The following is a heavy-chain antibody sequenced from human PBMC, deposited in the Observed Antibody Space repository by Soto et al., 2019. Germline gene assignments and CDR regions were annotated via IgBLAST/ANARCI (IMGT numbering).Heavy chain of an antibody. J-gene: IGHJ5*02. CDR1: GGSVSSSNW. Sequence: SETLSLTCAVSGGSVSSSNWWNWVRQPPGKGLEWIGEISHSGTTYYNPSLRSRITISVDTSNNQFSLRLSSVTAADTAVYYCARVRTSCSATSCYLDPCGQGTLVTVSS. V-gene: IGHV4-4*02. CDR2: ISHSGTT. D-gene: IGHD2-2*01. CDR3: ARVRTSCSATSCYLDP.